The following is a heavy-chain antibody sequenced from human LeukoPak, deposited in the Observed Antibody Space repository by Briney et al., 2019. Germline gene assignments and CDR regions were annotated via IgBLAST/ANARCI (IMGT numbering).Heavy chain of an antibody. CDR1: GYTFTSYY. D-gene: IGHD2-2*01. CDR3: ARPDCSSTSCYARNYYYGMDV. Sequence: ASVKVSCKASGYTFTSYYMHWVRQAPGQGLEWMGILNPSGGSTSYAQKFQGRVTITADESTSTAYMELSSLRSEDTAVYYCARPDCSSTSCYARNYYYGMDVWGQGTTVTVSS. CDR2: LNPSGGST. V-gene: IGHV1-46*01. J-gene: IGHJ6*02.